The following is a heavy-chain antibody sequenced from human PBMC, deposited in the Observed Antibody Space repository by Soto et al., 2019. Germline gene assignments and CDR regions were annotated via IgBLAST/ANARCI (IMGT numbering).Heavy chain of an antibody. CDR3: TRVGTSYYFDY. CDR2: IRKKANSYTT. CDR1: GFTFSDHY. Sequence: EVQLVESGGGLVQPGGSLRLSCAASGFTFSDHYMDWVRQAPGKGLEWVGRIRKKANSYTTEYAASVKGRFSISRDDSNNSLYLQMNSLKTEDTAVYYCTRVGTSYYFDYWGQGTLVTVSS. J-gene: IGHJ4*02. D-gene: IGHD1-26*01. V-gene: IGHV3-72*01.